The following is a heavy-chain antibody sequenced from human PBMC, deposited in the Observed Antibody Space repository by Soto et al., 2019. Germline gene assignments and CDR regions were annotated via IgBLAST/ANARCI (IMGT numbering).Heavy chain of an antibody. CDR1: GFTFTNSW. CDR3: ARDTLAPYDY. V-gene: IGHV3-7*01. Sequence: GGSLRLSCAASGFTFTNSWMSWVRQAPGKGLEWVANIKQDGSVRTYVDSVKGRFTISRDNARKSLYLQMNSLRAEDTAVYFCARDTLAPYDYWGQGTLVTVSS. CDR2: IKQDGSVR. J-gene: IGHJ4*02.